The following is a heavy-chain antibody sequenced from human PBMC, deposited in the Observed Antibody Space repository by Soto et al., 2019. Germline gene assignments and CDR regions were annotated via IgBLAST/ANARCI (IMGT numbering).Heavy chain of an antibody. J-gene: IGHJ6*03. D-gene: IGHD3-16*01. V-gene: IGHV4-4*02. CDR3: ARRLRDPPPTPDYYYYMDV. CDR1: SGSISSSNW. Sequence: SETLSLTCAVSSGSISSSNWWSWVRQPPGKGLEWIGEIYHSGSTNYNPSLKSRVTISVDKSKNQFSLKLSSVTAADTAVYYCARRLRDPPPTPDYYYYMDVWGKGTTVTVSS. CDR2: IYHSGST.